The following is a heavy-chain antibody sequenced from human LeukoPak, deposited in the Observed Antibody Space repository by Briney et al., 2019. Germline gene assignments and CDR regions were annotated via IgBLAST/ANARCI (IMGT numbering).Heavy chain of an antibody. CDR3: AKDPRTGPRPSGSIQNVGFDY. J-gene: IGHJ4*02. V-gene: IGHV3-30*18. Sequence: GGSLRLSCAASGFTFSSYGMHWVRQAPGKGLEWVAVISYDGSNKYYADSVKGRFTISRDNSKNTLYLQMNSLRAEDTAVYYCAKDPRTGPRPSGSIQNVGFDYWGQGTLVTVSS. CDR2: ISYDGSNK. D-gene: IGHD6-6*01. CDR1: GFTFSSYG.